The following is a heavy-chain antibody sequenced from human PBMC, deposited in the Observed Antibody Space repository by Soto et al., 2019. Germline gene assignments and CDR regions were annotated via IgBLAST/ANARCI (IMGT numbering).Heavy chain of an antibody. D-gene: IGHD5-18*01. CDR2: ISYHGGNK. J-gene: IGHJ4*02. CDR3: AKDRQLGSSLYYFDY. Sequence: GGSLRLSCAASGFTFSSYGMHWVRQAPGKGLEWVAVISYHGGNKDYADSVKGRFTTSRDNSKNTLYLQMNSLRGEDTAVYYCAKDRQLGSSLYYFDYWGQGTLVTVSS. CDR1: GFTFSSYG. V-gene: IGHV3-30*18.